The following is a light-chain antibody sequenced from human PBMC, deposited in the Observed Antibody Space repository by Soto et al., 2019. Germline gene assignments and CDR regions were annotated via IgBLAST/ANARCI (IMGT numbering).Light chain of an antibody. CDR3: CSYARSSTVV. Sequence: QSALTQPASVSGSPGQSITISCSGTSNDVGSFNLVSWYQQHPGKVPKLMIYEATKRPSGVSNRFSGSKSVNTASMTISGLQAEDEVDYYCCSYARSSTVVFGGGTKVTVL. J-gene: IGLJ2*01. CDR2: EAT. V-gene: IGLV2-23*01. CDR1: SNDVGSFNL.